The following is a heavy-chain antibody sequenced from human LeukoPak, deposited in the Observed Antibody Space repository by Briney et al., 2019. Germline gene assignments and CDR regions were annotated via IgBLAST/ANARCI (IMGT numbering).Heavy chain of an antibody. CDR1: GGTFSSYA. J-gene: IGHJ4*02. D-gene: IGHD3-22*01. V-gene: IGHV1-46*01. CDR2: INPSGGST. CDR3: ARDSTTNEYYDSSGYLF. Sequence: ASVKVSCKASGGTFSSYAISWVRQAPGQGLEWMGIINPSGGSTSYAQKFQGRVTMTRDMSTSTVYMELSSLRSEDTAVYYCARDSTTNEYYDSSGYLFWGQGTLVTVSS.